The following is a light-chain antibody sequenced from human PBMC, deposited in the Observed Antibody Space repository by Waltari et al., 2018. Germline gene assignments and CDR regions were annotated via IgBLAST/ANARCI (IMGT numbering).Light chain of an antibody. J-gene: IGLJ3*02. CDR1: SSDVGGSNY. CDR2: EVS. V-gene: IGLV2-14*01. CDR3: SSYTTSSTVV. Sequence: QSALTQPASVSGSPGQSITISCTGTSSDVGGSNYVPWYQPHPGKAPKLMIYEVSNRPSGLSNRFSGSKSGNTASLTISGLQAEDEADYYCSSYTTSSTVVFGGGTKLTVL.